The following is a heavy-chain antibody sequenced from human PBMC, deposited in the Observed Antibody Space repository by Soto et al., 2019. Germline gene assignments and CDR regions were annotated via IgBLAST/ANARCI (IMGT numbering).Heavy chain of an antibody. D-gene: IGHD4-4*01. Sequence: SETLSLTCTVSGGSISSSSYYWGWIRQPPGKGLEWIGSIYYSGSTYYNPSLKSRVTISVDTSKNQFSLKLSSVTAADTAVYYCARSRFYSNYYYYYGMDVWGQGTTVTVSS. J-gene: IGHJ6*02. CDR2: IYYSGST. CDR1: GGSISSSSYY. V-gene: IGHV4-39*01. CDR3: ARSRFYSNYYYYYGMDV.